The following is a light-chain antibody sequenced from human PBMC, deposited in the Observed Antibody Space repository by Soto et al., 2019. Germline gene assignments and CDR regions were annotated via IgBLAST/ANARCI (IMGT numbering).Light chain of an antibody. CDR3: QQYFTSRT. CDR2: GGS. Sequence: EIVLTQSPGTLSLSPGERATISCRASEFVTSTYLAWYQQKPGQAPRLLIYGGSSRATGIPDRFRGSGSGTDFTLTISRLEPEDFAVYYCQQYFTSRTFGQGTKVEIK. V-gene: IGKV3-20*01. CDR1: EFVTSTY. J-gene: IGKJ1*01.